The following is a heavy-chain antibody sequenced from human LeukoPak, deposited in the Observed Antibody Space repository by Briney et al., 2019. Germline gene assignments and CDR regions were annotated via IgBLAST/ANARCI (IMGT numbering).Heavy chain of an antibody. V-gene: IGHV1-2*02. D-gene: IGHD3-22*01. CDR3: ARRYHYDTSAYYYGFNH. J-gene: IGHJ4*02. CDR1: GYTFTGYY. CDR2: INPNGGGT. Sequence: ASLKVSCKASGYTFTGYYMHWVRQAPGQGLEWMGWINPNGGGTNYAQQFQGRVTMTRDTSFNTGYMEVSSLRSDDTAVYYCARRYHYDTSAYYYGFNHWGQGTLVTVSS.